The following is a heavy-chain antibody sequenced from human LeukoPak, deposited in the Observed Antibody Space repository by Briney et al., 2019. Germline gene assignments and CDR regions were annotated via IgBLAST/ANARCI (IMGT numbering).Heavy chain of an antibody. V-gene: IGHV3-53*01. CDR3: ARDLGLGAFDI. D-gene: IGHD5-12*01. CDR1: GFTVSSNY. Sequence: GGSLRLSCAASGFTVSSNYMSWVRQAPGKGLEWVSVIYSGGSTYYADSVKGRFTISRGNSKNTLYLQMNSLRAEDTAVYYCARDLGLGAFDIWGQGTMVTVSS. J-gene: IGHJ3*02. CDR2: IYSGGST.